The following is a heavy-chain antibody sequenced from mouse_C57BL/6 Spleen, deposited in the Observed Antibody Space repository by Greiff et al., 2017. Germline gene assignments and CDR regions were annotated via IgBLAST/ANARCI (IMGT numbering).Heavy chain of an antibody. Sequence: VQLQQPGAELVKPGASVKLSCKASGYTFTSYWMHWVKQRPGQGLEWIGMIHPNSGSTNYNEKFKSKATLTVDKSYSTAYMQLSSLTSEDSAVYYCAREVITKALPFDYWGQGTTLTVSS. J-gene: IGHJ2*01. CDR3: AREVITKALPFDY. CDR2: IHPNSGST. CDR1: GYTFTSYW. D-gene: IGHD2-4*01. V-gene: IGHV1-64*01.